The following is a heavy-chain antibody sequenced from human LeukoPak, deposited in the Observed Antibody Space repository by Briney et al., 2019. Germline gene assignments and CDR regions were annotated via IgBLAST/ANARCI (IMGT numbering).Heavy chain of an antibody. Sequence: SETLSLTCTVSGGSISSYYWSWIRQPPGKGLEWIGYIYYSGSTNYNPSLKSRVTISVDTSKNQFSLKLSSVTAADTAVYYCARHDPSVWGDYGGQETLVTVSS. CDR2: IYYSGST. D-gene: IGHD2-8*01. V-gene: IGHV4-59*08. CDR3: ARHDPSVWGDY. CDR1: GGSISSYY. J-gene: IGHJ4*02.